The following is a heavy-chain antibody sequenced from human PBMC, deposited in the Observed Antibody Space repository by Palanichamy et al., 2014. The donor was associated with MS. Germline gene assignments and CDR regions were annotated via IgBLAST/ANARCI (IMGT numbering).Heavy chain of an antibody. CDR3: AREGSVLLWFGEFNRPNWFDP. D-gene: IGHD3-10*01. J-gene: IGHJ5*02. Sequence: QVQLVQSGAEVKKPGASVKVSCKASGYTFTSYAMHWVRQAPGQRLEWMGWINAGNGNTKYSQKFQGRVTVTRDTSASTAYMELSSLRSEDTAVYYCAREGSVLLWFGEFNRPNWFDPWGQGTLVTVSS. V-gene: IGHV1-3*01. CDR1: GYTFTSYA. CDR2: INAGNGNT.